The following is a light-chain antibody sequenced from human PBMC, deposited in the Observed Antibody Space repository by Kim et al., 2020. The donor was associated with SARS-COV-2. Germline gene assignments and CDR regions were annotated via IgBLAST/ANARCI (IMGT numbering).Light chain of an antibody. V-gene: IGKV1-8*01. CDR1: HDISTY. CDR2: AAS. J-gene: IGKJ2*01. CDR3: QQYYDYPYT. Sequence: SASTGDRVTVTCRASHDISTYLAWYQQKPGKPPKLLIYAASTLQIGVPSRFSGSGSGTDFTLSISCLQSEDFATYYCQQYYDYPYTFGQGTKLEIK.